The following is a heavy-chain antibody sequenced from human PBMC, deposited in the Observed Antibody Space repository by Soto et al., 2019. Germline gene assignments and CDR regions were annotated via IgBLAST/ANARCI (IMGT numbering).Heavy chain of an antibody. V-gene: IGHV3-23*01. D-gene: IGHD6-25*01. Sequence: GGSLRLSCAASGFTFNNFAIHWVRQAPGKGLEWVSGIFGTGDSPDYADAVRGRFTISTDNSRNTLLLQMNGLRAEDTAIYYCARRPSEQRSFDYWGQGTQVTISS. CDR2: IFGTGDSP. J-gene: IGHJ4*02. CDR1: GFTFNNFA. CDR3: ARRPSEQRSFDY.